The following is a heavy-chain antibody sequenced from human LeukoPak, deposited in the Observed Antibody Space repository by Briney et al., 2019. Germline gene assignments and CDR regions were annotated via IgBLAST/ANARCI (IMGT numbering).Heavy chain of an antibody. Sequence: ASVKVSCKASGYTFTGYYMHWVRQAPGQGLEWMGWINPNSGGTNYAQKFQGRVTMTRDTSINTAYMDLSRLRSDDTAVYYCARSPENYSYRPLDYWGQGTLVTVSS. V-gene: IGHV1-2*02. CDR2: INPNSGGT. D-gene: IGHD3-22*01. J-gene: IGHJ4*02. CDR3: ARSPENYSYRPLDY. CDR1: GYTFTGYY.